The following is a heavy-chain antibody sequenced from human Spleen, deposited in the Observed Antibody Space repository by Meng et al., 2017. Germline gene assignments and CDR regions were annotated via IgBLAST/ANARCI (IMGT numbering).Heavy chain of an antibody. CDR3: ARVQPEYNYALDY. CDR1: GGSVSSGTYY. Sequence: QVQLQASGPGLGKPAETLSLTCTVSGGSVSSGTYYWSWIRQPPGKGLKWIAYIYYSGSTNYNPSLKSRVTISVDTSKNQFSLRLSSVTAADTAVYYCARVQPEYNYALDYWGQGTLVTVSS. D-gene: IGHD5-18*01. J-gene: IGHJ4*02. CDR2: IYYSGST. V-gene: IGHV4-61*01.